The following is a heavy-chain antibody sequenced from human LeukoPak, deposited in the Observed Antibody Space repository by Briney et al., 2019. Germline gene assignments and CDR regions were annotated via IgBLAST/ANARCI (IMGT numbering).Heavy chain of an antibody. J-gene: IGHJ4*02. CDR1: GDSISSSSYY. Sequence: SETLSLTCTASGDSISSSSYYWGWIRQSPGKGLEWIGSIYYSGSAYYNPSLQSRVVISVDTSKNQFSLKLSSVTAADTAVYYCARQPYYYDSSGQARRSFNFWGQGTLVTVSS. V-gene: IGHV4-39*01. CDR2: IYYSGSA. CDR3: ARQPYYYDSSGQARRSFNF. D-gene: IGHD3-22*01.